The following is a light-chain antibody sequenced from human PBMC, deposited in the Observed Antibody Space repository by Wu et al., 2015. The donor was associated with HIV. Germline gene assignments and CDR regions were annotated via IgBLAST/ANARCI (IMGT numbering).Light chain of an antibody. CDR1: QSVSSN. CDR2: DAS. V-gene: IGKV3-20*01. CDR3: QHYGTSPQVT. Sequence: EVVLTQSPATLSLSPGERATLSCRASQSVSSNLAWYQQKPGQAPRLLIFDASNRATGIPARFSGSGSGTDFTLTINRLETEDFAVYYCQHYGTSPQVTFGGGTKVEIK. J-gene: IGKJ4*01.